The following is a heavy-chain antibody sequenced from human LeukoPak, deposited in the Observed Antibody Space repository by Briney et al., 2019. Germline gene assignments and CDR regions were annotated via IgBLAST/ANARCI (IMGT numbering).Heavy chain of an antibody. Sequence: GRSLRLSCAASGFTFDDYAMHWVRQAPGKGLEWVSGISWNSGSIGYADSVKGRFTISRDNAKNSLYLQMNSLRAEDTALYYCAKDMSVGGSHQYFQHWGQGTLVTASS. V-gene: IGHV3-9*01. CDR2: ISWNSGSI. CDR3: AKDMSVGGSHQYFQH. D-gene: IGHD4-23*01. J-gene: IGHJ1*01. CDR1: GFTFDDYA.